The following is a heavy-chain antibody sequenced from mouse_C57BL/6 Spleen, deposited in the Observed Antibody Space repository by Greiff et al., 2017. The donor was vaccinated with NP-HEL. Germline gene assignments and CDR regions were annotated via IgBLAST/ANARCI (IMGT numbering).Heavy chain of an antibody. V-gene: IGHV1-42*01. CDR3: ARHDYDY. CDR2: INPSTGGT. CDR1: GYSFTGYY. D-gene: IGHD2-4*01. Sequence: VQLQQSGPELVKPGASVKISCKASGYSFTGYYMNWVKQSPEQSLEWIGEINPSTGGTTYNQKFKAKATLTVDKSSSTAYMQLKSLTSEDSAVYYCARHDYDYWGQGTTLTVSS. J-gene: IGHJ2*01.